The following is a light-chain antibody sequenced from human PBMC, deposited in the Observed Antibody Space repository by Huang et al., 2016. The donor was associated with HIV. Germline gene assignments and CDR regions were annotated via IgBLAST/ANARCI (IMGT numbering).Light chain of an antibody. Sequence: DIQMTQSPSTLSASVGDRVTIICRASQSVRSWLAWYQQKPGKAPKLLIYQASTLQNGVPSIFSGSGSGTEFTLTISSLQPDDFATYYCQQYSSYIQWTFGQGTKVEI. CDR2: QAS. CDR3: QQYSSYIQWT. CDR1: QSVRSW. V-gene: IGKV1-5*03. J-gene: IGKJ1*01.